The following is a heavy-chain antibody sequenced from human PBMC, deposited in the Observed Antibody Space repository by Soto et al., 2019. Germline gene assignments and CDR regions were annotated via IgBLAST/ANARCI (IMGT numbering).Heavy chain of an antibody. CDR2: IEPSDSYT. J-gene: IGHJ6*02. D-gene: IGHD2-2*01. V-gene: IGHV5-10-1*01. CDR1: GYTFTNFW. CDR3: ATSLQIVVVPAANFFYGMDV. Sequence: GESLKISCKGSGYTFTNFWITWVRQMPGKGLEWMGRIEPSDSYTNYGPSFQGHVSISVDNSINTAYLQWRSLKASDTAMYYCATSLQIVVVPAANFFYGMDVWGQGTTVTVSS.